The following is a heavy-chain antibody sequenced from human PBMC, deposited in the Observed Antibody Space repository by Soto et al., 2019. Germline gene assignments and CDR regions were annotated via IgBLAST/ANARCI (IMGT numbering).Heavy chain of an antibody. V-gene: IGHV1-2*04. CDR2: INPNSGGT. J-gene: IGHJ6*02. D-gene: IGHD2-15*01. CDR3: ARGSVALNYYYYYGMDV. Sequence: GASVKVSCKASGYTFTSYYMHWVRQAPGQGLEWMGWINPNSGGTNYAQKFQGWVTMTRDTSISTAYMELSRLRSDDTAVYYCARGSVALNYYYYYGMDVWGQGTTVTVSS. CDR1: GYTFTSYY.